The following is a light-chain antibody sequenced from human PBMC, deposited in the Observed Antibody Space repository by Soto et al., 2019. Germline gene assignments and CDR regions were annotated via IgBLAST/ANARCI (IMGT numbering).Light chain of an antibody. V-gene: IGLV2-14*03. J-gene: IGLJ1*01. CDR2: DVS. CDR3: SSYTTSNTRQIV. Sequence: QSVLTQPASVSGSPGQSITISCTGTSSDVGGYNYVSWYQHHPGKAPKLMIYDVSNRPSGVSNRFSGSKSGNTASLTISGLQPEDEADYYCSSYTTSNTRQIVFGTGTKLTVI. CDR1: SSDVGGYNY.